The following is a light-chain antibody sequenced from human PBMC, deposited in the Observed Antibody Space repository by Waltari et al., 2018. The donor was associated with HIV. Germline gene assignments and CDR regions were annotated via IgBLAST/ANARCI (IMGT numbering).Light chain of an antibody. Sequence: QAVVTQEPSLTVSPGGTVTLTCASSTGPVTTDHYPYWFQQMPGQAPTTLIFESYSRHSRTPARFSGSLLGGKAALTLSGAQPEDEADYYCSLCYNTARVFGGGTRLTVL. V-gene: IGLV7-46*01. CDR2: ESY. CDR3: SLCYNTARV. CDR1: TGPVTTDHY. J-gene: IGLJ2*01.